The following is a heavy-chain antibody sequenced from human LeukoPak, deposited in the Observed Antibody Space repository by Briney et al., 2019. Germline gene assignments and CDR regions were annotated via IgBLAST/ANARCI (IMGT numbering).Heavy chain of an antibody. D-gene: IGHD4-23*01. CDR1: GFTFITSE. CDR3: ARGPDYGGNSV. J-gene: IGHJ4*02. V-gene: IGHV3-48*03. CDR2: ISISGNTI. Sequence: PGGSLRLSCAASGFTFITSEMNWVRQAPAKGLEWVSYISISGNTIYYADSLKGRFTISRDNVKNSLYLHMNSLRAEDTAVYYCARGPDYGGNSVWGQGTLVTVSS.